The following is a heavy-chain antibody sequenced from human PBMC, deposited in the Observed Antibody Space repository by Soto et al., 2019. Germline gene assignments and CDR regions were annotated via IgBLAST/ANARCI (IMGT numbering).Heavy chain of an antibody. CDR3: ARATGRRVYDDAFDI. D-gene: IGHD3-16*01. V-gene: IGHV1-69*02. CDR1: GGTFSSYT. J-gene: IGHJ3*02. CDR2: IIPILGIA. Sequence: ASVKVSCKASGGTFSSYTISWVRQAPGQGLEWMGRIIPILGIANYAQKFQGRVTITADKSTSTAYMELSSLRSEDTAVYYCARATGRRVYDDAFDILGQATMVTVS.